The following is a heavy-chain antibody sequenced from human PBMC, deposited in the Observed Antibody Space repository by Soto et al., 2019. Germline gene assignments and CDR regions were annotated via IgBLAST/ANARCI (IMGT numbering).Heavy chain of an antibody. Sequence: QVQLQESGPRLVKPSATLSLTCTVSGGSITSSYWSWIRRPPGKGLEWIAYIYDTGISGYTPSTSYNPSLKSRVTMSVDTSKSQFSLKLTSVTAADTAVYYCARGEDAFFYYGLDVWGQRITVTVSS. CDR1: GGSITSSY. V-gene: IGHV4-59*01. J-gene: IGHJ6*02. CDR2: IYDTGISGYTPST. CDR3: ARGEDAFFYYGLDV.